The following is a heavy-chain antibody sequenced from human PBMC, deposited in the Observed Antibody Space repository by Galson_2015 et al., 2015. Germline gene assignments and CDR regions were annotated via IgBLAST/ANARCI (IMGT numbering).Heavy chain of an antibody. Sequence: MPGKGLEWLGRIAPSASSTTSRPSFQGHVTFSADKSISTAYLQWSSLKASDTAMYYCARLSYGSGSYPPDYWGQGTLVTVSS. J-gene: IGHJ4*02. D-gene: IGHD3-10*01. CDR2: IAPSASST. V-gene: IGHV5-10-1*01. CDR3: ARLSYGSGSYPPDY.